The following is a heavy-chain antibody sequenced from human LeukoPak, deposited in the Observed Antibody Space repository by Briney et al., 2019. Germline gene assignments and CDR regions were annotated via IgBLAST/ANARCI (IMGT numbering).Heavy chain of an antibody. CDR2: MYYSGST. CDR3: ARPYYYDSRIDP. D-gene: IGHD3-22*01. V-gene: IGHV4-30-4*01. J-gene: IGHJ5*02. Sequence: SSQTLSLTCTVSGGSISNGDYYWSWIRQPPGKGLEWVGYMYYSGSTYYNPSLKSRVTISVYTSKNQFSLQLSSVTAADTAVYYCARPYYYDSRIDPWGQGTLVTVSS. CDR1: GGSISNGDYY.